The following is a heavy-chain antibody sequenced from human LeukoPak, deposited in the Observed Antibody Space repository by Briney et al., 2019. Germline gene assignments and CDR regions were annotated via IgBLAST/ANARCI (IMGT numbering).Heavy chain of an antibody. CDR1: GLTLRLFS. J-gene: IGHJ3*02. D-gene: IGHD2-15*01. CDR3: ARDGGSLRTQYDAFDI. Sequence: GGSLRLSCAASGLTLRLFSMNWVRRAPGKGLEWVSSISSSGSHTFHSDSVKGRFTISRDNSKNTLYLQMNSLRAEDTAVYYCARDGGSLRTQYDAFDIWGQGTMVTVSS. V-gene: IGHV3-21*01. CDR2: ISSSGSHT.